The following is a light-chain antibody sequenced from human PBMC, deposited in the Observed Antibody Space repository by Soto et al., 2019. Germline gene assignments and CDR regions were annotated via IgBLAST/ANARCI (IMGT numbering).Light chain of an antibody. V-gene: IGKV3-20*01. CDR2: GVS. Sequence: EIVLTQSPGTLSLSPGERVTISCRASQSVSSSYLAWYQQKPGQAPRLLIYGVSTRATGIPDRFSGSGSRTDFALSISRLEPEDFAVYYCQQYGSSQWTFGQGTKVEIK. J-gene: IGKJ1*01. CDR1: QSVSSSY. CDR3: QQYGSSQWT.